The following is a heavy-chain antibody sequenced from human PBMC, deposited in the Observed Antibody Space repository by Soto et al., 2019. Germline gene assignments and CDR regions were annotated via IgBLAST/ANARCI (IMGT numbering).Heavy chain of an antibody. J-gene: IGHJ4*02. CDR3: ARHSNRNYGLYYFDY. CDR1: GGSISSYY. V-gene: IGHV4-59*08. D-gene: IGHD4-4*01. CDR2: IYYSGST. Sequence: TLSLTCTVSGGSISSYYWSWIRQPPGKGLEWIGYIYYSGSTNYNPSLKSRVTISVDTSKNQFSLKVSSATAADTAVYYCARHSNRNYGLYYFDYWGLGALVTVSS.